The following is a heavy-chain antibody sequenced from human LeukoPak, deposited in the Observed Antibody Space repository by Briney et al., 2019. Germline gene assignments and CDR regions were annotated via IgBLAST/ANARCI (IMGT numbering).Heavy chain of an antibody. V-gene: IGHV5-51*01. Sequence: GESLKISSKGSGYSFTSYWIGWVRQMPGKGLEWMGIIYPGDSDTRYSPSFQGQVTISADKSISTAYLQWSSLKASDTAMYYCAGCGYSYGPYYYYGMDVWGQGTTVTVSS. D-gene: IGHD5-18*01. J-gene: IGHJ6*02. CDR3: AGCGYSYGPYYYYGMDV. CDR1: GYSFTSYW. CDR2: IYPGDSDT.